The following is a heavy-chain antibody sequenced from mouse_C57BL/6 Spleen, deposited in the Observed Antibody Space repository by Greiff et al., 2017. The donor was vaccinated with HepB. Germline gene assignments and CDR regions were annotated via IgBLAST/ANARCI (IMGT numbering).Heavy chain of an antibody. Sequence: QVQLQQSGAELVKPGASVKLSCKASGYTFTSYWMQWVKQRPGQGLEWIGEIDPSDSYTNYNQKFKGKATLTVDTSSSTAYMQLSSLTSEDSAVYYCARAYYSNYGGYFDVWGTGTTVTVSS. D-gene: IGHD2-5*01. CDR2: IDPSDSYT. CDR1: GYTFTSYW. J-gene: IGHJ1*03. CDR3: ARAYYSNYGGYFDV. V-gene: IGHV1-50*01.